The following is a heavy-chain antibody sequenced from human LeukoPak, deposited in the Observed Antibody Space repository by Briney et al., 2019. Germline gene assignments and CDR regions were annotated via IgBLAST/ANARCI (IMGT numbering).Heavy chain of an antibody. CDR2: VKEDGTQK. CDR1: GFIFSNFW. CDR3: ARDIGYFAFDM. J-gene: IGHJ3*02. V-gene: IGHV3-7*01. Sequence: GGSLRLSCAASGFIFSNFWMSWVRQAPGEGLELVANVKEDGTQKYYVDSVKGRFTISRDNAKNSLYLQMNSLRAEDTAVYYCARDIGYFAFDMWRQGTTVTVSS. D-gene: IGHD2-15*01.